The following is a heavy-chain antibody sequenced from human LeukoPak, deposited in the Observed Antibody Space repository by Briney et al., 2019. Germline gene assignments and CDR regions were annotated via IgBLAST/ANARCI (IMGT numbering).Heavy chain of an antibody. D-gene: IGHD5-12*01. CDR2: IYYSGST. J-gene: IGHJ6*03. CDR1: GGSISSYY. V-gene: IGHV4-59*01. CDR3: ARGGLYYYYMDG. Sequence: SETLSLTCTVSGGSISSYYWSRIRQPPGKGLEWIGYIYYSGSTNYNPSLKGRVTISVDTSKNQCSLKLSSVTAADTAVDYCARGGLYYYYMDGWGKGTTVSTSS.